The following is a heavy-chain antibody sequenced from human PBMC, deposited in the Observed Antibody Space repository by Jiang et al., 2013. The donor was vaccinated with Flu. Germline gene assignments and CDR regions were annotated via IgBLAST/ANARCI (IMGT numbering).Heavy chain of an antibody. CDR1: GYPFTTYG. V-gene: IGHV1-18*01. CDR2: INTHNGNT. J-gene: IGHJ4*02. Sequence: SGAEVKKPGASVNVSCKASGYPFTTYGISWVRQAPGQGLEWMGWINTHNGNTNFAQKLRGRVTMTTDTSRSTAYMELRSLRSDDTAVYYCARPLGAVNSGYAFDSWGQGTLVTVSS. D-gene: IGHD5-12*01. CDR3: ARPLGAVNSGYAFDS.